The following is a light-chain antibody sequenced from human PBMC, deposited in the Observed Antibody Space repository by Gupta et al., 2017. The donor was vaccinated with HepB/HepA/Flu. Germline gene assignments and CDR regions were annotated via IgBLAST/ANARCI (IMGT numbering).Light chain of an antibody. CDR2: SAS. CDR1: QSIRNY. Sequence: DIQMTQSPSSLSASVGDRVTITCRASQSIRNYLNWYQHKPGKAPKLLIYSASTLQNEVPSRFSGSGSGTEFTLTISRLQPEDFAAYYCQQGLTTPITFGQGTPLEIK. CDR3: QQGLTTPIT. V-gene: IGKV1-39*01. J-gene: IGKJ5*01.